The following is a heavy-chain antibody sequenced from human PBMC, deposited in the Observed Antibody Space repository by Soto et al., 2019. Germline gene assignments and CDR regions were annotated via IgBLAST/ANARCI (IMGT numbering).Heavy chain of an antibody. V-gene: IGHV3-73*02. CDR3: TRPHDYGDPALDAFDI. D-gene: IGHD4-17*01. J-gene: IGHJ3*02. CDR2: IRSKANSYAT. CDR1: GFTFSGSA. Sequence: EVQLVESGGGLVQPGGFLKLSCAASGFTFSGSAMHWVRQASGKGLEWVGRIRSKANSYATAYAASVKGRFTISRDDSKNTAYLQMNSLKTEDTAVYYCTRPHDYGDPALDAFDIWGQGTMVTVSS.